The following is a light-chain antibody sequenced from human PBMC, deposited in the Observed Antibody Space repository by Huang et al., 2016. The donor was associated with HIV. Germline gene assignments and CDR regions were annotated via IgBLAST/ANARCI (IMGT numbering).Light chain of an antibody. V-gene: IGKV3-15*01. J-gene: IGKJ4*01. CDR3: QQYNNWPGT. CDR2: DAS. Sequence: EIVMTQSPATLSVSPGERATLSCRASQSVTSNLAWYQQKPGQAPRLLIYDASTRATAIPARFSGSGSGKEFTLTINSLQSEDFVVYYCQQYNNWPGTFGGGTKVEIK. CDR1: QSVTSN.